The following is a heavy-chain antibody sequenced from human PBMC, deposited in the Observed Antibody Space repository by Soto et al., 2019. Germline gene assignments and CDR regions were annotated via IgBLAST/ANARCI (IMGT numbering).Heavy chain of an antibody. CDR3: ARDRHNNLFDP. J-gene: IGHJ5*02. V-gene: IGHV4-31*03. CDR2: IYYSGST. D-gene: IGHD1-1*01. CDR1: GASMSSGGYY. Sequence: QVQLQESGPGLVKPSQTLSLTCTVSGASMSSGGYYWTWIRQSPGKGLEWIGYIYYSGSTYYNPSLEGRVAISLDTSRSQCSLTLHSVTAADTAIYSCARDRHNNLFDPWGQGTLVTVSS.